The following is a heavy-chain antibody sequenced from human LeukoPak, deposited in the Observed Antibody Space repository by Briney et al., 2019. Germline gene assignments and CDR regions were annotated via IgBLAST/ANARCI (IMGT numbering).Heavy chain of an antibody. D-gene: IGHD6-6*01. CDR2: IYYSGST. CDR3: ARDGRQLVGFDP. CDR1: GGSVSSSGYY. J-gene: IGHJ5*02. V-gene: IGHV4-39*07. Sequence: ASETLSLTCTVSGGSVSSSGYYWGWIRQPPEKGLEWIGSIYYSGSTYYNPPLKSRVTISVDTSKNQFSLKLSSVTAADTAVYYCARDGRQLVGFDPWGQGTLVTVSS.